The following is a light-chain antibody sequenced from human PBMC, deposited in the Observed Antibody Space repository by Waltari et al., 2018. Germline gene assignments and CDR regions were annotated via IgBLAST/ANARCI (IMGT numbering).Light chain of an antibody. CDR2: KAS. V-gene: IGKV1-5*03. CDR1: QSISSW. J-gene: IGKJ2*01. CDR3: QQYSSYNT. Sequence: DIQMTQSPSTLSASVGDRVTITCRASQSISSWLAWYQQKPGKAPKLLIYKASSLESGVPSRFSGSGSGTEFSLTISSLQPDDFATYYCQQYSSYNTFGQGTKLE.